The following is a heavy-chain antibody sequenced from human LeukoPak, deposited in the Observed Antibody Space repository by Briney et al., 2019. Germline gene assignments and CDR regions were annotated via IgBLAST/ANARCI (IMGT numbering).Heavy chain of an antibody. CDR2: IYHSGST. CDR1: GGSISSYY. D-gene: IGHD3-9*01. CDR3: AREDSRYDILTGYSPDAFDI. J-gene: IGHJ3*02. Sequence: SETLSLTCTVSGGSISSYYWSWIRQPPGKGLEWIGYIYHSGSTNYNPSLKSRVTISVDTSKNQFSLKLSSVTAADTAVYYCAREDSRYDILTGYSPDAFDIWGQGTMVTVSS. V-gene: IGHV4-59*12.